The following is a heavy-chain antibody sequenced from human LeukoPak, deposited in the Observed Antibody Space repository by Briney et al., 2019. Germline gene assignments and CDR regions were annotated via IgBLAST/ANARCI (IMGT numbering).Heavy chain of an antibody. CDR2: IYTSGST. CDR3: ARRLFHTYYYDSSGSAIQRRGYYYYMDV. V-gene: IGHV4-4*09. Sequence: PSETLSLTCTVSGGSISSYYWSWIRQPPGKGLEWIGYIYTSGSTNYNPSLKSRVTISVDTSKNQFSLKLSSVTAADTAVYYCARRLFHTYYYDSSGSAIQRRGYYYYMDVWGKGTTVTVSS. CDR1: GGSISSYY. J-gene: IGHJ6*03. D-gene: IGHD3-22*01.